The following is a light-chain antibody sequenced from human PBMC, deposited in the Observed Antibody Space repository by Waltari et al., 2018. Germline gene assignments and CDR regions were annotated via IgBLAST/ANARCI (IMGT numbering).Light chain of an antibody. CDR3: KSADTDFANHVL. V-gene: IGLV3-25*03. J-gene: IGLJ2*01. Sequence: SYDLTQPPSVSVSPGQTARITCSGNALPKLYSYWYQQKPGQAPLLLIYKDTQRASGNPERFSGATSGTTVTLTISGVQAEDAADYYCKSADTDFANHVLFGGGTQLTVL. CDR1: ALPKLY. CDR2: KDT.